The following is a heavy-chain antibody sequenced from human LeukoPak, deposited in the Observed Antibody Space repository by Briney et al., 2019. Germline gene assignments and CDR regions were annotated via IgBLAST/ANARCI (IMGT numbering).Heavy chain of an antibody. Sequence: GGSLRLSCAASGFTFDDYAVHWVRQAPGKGLEWVSGITWNSRRIGYADSVKGRFIISRDNAKNSLYLQMNSLGTEDTALYYCTKGGTALNFHMDVWGQGTTVTVSS. CDR3: TKGGTALNFHMDV. V-gene: IGHV3-9*01. J-gene: IGHJ6*02. CDR2: ITWNSRRI. CDR1: GFTFDDYA. D-gene: IGHD1-1*01.